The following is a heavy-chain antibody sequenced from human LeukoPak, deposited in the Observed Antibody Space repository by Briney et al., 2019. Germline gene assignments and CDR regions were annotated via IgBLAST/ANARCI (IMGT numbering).Heavy chain of an antibody. D-gene: IGHD1-1*01. J-gene: IGHJ4*02. CDR2: IKQDESEK. V-gene: IGHV3-7*01. CDR1: RFSFSNFV. CDR3: ARDKIEGPTKLDY. Sequence: GGSLRLSCAASRFSFSNFVMHWVRQAPGKGLEWVANIKQDESEKYVDSLKGRFTISRDNAKNSLYLQMNSLRAEDTAVYYCARDKIEGPTKLDYWGQGILVTVSS.